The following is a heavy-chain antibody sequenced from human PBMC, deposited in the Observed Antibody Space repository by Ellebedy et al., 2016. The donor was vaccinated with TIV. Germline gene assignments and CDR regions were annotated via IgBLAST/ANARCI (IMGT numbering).Heavy chain of an antibody. V-gene: IGHV3-66*01. CDR2: IAIDSTT. CDR1: ELSVTSNF. J-gene: IGHJ3*02. Sequence: GGSLRLSCAASELSVTSNFMSWVRQAPGKGLAWVSTIAIDSTTYYADSVKGRFTISRDNSNNTLDIQMNSLRAEDTAVYYCARETYNDVYLKLWGIFDIWGQGTMVTFSS. CDR3: ARETYNDVYLKLWGIFDI. D-gene: IGHD3-10*01.